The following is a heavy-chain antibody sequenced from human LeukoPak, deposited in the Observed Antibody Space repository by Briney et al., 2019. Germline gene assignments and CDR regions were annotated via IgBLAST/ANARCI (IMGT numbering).Heavy chain of an antibody. CDR3: ARQPYGTREPSYGMDV. Sequence: GESLKISCKGSGYSFTSYWIGWVRQMPGRGLEWMGIIYPGDSDTRYSPSFQGQVTISADKSISTAYLQWSSLKASDTAMYYCARQPYGTREPSYGMDVWGQGTTVTVSS. J-gene: IGHJ6*02. V-gene: IGHV5-51*01. CDR1: GYSFTSYW. D-gene: IGHD1-14*01. CDR2: IYPGDSDT.